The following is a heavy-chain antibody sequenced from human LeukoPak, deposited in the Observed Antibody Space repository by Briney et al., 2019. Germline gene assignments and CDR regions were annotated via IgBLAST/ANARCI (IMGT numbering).Heavy chain of an antibody. J-gene: IGHJ4*02. V-gene: IGHV3-23*01. CDR2: ISGSGGST. Sequence: GGSLRLSCAASGFTFSSYAMSWVRQAPGKGLEWVSAISGSGGSTYYADSVKGRFTISRDNSTNTLYQQMNSLRAEDTAVYYCAKVWWELQYYFDYWGQGTLVTVSS. CDR3: AKVWWELQYYFDY. D-gene: IGHD1-26*01. CDR1: GFTFSSYA.